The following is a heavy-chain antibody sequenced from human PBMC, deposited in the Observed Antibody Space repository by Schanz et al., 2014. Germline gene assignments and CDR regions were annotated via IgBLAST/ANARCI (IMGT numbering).Heavy chain of an antibody. D-gene: IGHD5-12*01. CDR2: INTGSGDT. CDR3: ARGIGGYGANNYFDY. J-gene: IGHJ4*02. V-gene: IGHV1-3*04. Sequence: QVHLVQSGAEAKRPGASVKVSCKASEYSFTSYSMHWVRQAPGQRLEWMGWINTGSGDTKYSQNFQGRVTITRDTSASTADMELSSLRSEDTAVYSCARGIGGYGANNYFDYWGQGTLVTVSS. CDR1: EYSFTSYS.